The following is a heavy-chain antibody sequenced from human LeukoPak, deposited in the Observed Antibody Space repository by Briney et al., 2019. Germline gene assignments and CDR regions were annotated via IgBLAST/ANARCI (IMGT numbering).Heavy chain of an antibody. J-gene: IGHJ4*02. V-gene: IGHV1-2*02. CDR3: ARVFGYQLLHNDY. D-gene: IGHD2-2*01. Sequence: ASVKVSCKASGYTYTGYYMHWVRQAPGQALEWMGWINPNSCGTKCAQTFQGRVTMTEDTSIRTAYMERSRLRSDDTAVYYCARVFGYQLLHNDYWGQGTLVTVSS. CDR2: INPNSCGT. CDR1: GYTYTGYY.